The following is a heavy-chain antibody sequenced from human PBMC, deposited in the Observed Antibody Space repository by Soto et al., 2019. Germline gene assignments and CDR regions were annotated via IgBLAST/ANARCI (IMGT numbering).Heavy chain of an antibody. Sequence: GGSLRLSCAASGFTFSSYAMHWVRQAPGKGLEYVSAISSNGGSTYYADSVKGRFTISRDNSKNTLYLQMSSLRAEDTAVYYCVKDWGYCSSTSCDNYYYYYGMDVWGQGTTVTVSS. V-gene: IGHV3-64D*08. D-gene: IGHD2-2*02. CDR3: VKDWGYCSSTSCDNYYYYYGMDV. CDR1: GFTFSSYA. CDR2: ISSNGGST. J-gene: IGHJ6*02.